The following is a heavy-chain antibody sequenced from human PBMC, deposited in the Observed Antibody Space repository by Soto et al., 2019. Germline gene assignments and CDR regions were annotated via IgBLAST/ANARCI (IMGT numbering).Heavy chain of an antibody. V-gene: IGHV1-18*04. Sequence: ASVKVSCKASGYTFTSYGISWVRQAPGQGLEWLGWISAYNGNTNYAQKLQGRVTMTTDTSTSTAYMELRSLRSDDTAVYYCARGPYYYDSSGYYNYWGQGTLVTVSS. J-gene: IGHJ4*02. D-gene: IGHD3-22*01. CDR1: GYTFTSYG. CDR3: ARGPYYYDSSGYYNY. CDR2: ISAYNGNT.